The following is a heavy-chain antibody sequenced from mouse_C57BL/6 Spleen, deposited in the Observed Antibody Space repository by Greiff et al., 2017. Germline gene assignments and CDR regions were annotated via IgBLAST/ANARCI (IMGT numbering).Heavy chain of an antibody. CDR3: ARRDYQDY. V-gene: IGHV1-50*01. Sequence: VQLQQSGAELVKPGASVKLSCTASGYTFTSYWMQWVKQRPGQGLEWIGEIDPSDSYTNYNQKFKGKATLTVDTSSSTAYMQLSSLTSEDSAVYYCARRDYQDYWGQGTTLTVSS. D-gene: IGHD1-1*02. CDR1: GYTFTSYW. J-gene: IGHJ2*01. CDR2: IDPSDSYT.